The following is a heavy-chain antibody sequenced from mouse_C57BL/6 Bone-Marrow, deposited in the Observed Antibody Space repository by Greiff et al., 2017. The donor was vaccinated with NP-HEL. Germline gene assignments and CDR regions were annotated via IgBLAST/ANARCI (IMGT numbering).Heavy chain of an antibody. J-gene: IGHJ1*03. CDR3: ARAVITTVVARWYFDV. CDR1: GFTFSDYY. V-gene: IGHV5-16*01. Sequence: EVKLVESEGGLVQPGSSMKLSCTASGFTFSDYYMAWVRQVPEKGLEWVANINYDGSSSYYLDSLKSRFIISRDNAKNILYLQMSSLKSEDTATYYCARAVITTVVARWYFDVWGTGTTVTVSS. CDR2: INYDGSSS. D-gene: IGHD1-1*01.